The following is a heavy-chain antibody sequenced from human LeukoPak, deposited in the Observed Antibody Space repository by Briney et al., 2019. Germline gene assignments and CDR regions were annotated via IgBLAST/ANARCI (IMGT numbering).Heavy chain of an antibody. CDR3: ARDVGVDF. D-gene: IGHD1-26*01. Sequence: GGSLRLSCAASGFTFSSYSMNWVRQAPGKGLEWVSSISSSGSYIYYADSVKGRFTISRDHAKNSLYLQMNSLRAEDTAVYYCARDVGVDFWGQGTLVTVSS. CDR1: GFTFSSYS. CDR2: ISSSGSYI. J-gene: IGHJ4*02. V-gene: IGHV3-21*01.